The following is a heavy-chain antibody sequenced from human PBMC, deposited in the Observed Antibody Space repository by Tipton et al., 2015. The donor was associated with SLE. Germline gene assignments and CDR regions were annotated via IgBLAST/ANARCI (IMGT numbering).Heavy chain of an antibody. J-gene: IGHJ1*01. Sequence: GSLRLSCAASGFTFSSYAMSWVRQAPGKGLEWVSAISGSGGSTYYADSVKGRFTISRDNSKNTLYLQMNSLRAEDTAVYYCAKLPTGVGSLVEYFQHWGQGTQVIVSS. V-gene: IGHV3-23*01. CDR2: ISGSGGST. CDR3: AKLPTGVGSLVEYFQH. CDR1: GFTFSSYA. D-gene: IGHD2-8*02.